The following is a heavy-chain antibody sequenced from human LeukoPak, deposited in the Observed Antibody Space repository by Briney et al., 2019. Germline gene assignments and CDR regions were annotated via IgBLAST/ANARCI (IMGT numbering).Heavy chain of an antibody. CDR2: ISGSGGST. CDR1: GFTFSSYA. J-gene: IGHJ4*02. D-gene: IGHD4-23*01. V-gene: IGHV3-23*01. Sequence: GGSLRLSCAASGFTFSSYAMSWVRQAPVKGLEWVSAISGSGGSTYYADSVKGRFTISRDNSKNTLYLQMNSLRAEDTAVYYCAKHRDSTVVTLLDYWGQGTLVTVSS. CDR3: AKHRDSTVVTLLDY.